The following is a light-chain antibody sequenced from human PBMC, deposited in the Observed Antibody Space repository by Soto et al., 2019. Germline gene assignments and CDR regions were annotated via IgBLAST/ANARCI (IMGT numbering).Light chain of an antibody. J-gene: IGLJ2*01. CDR3: SSYAGSKV. CDR2: EVS. V-gene: IGLV2-8*01. Sequence: QSALTQPPSASGSPGQSVTISCTGTSSDVGGYNYVSWYQQHPGKAPKLMIYEVSKRPSGVPDRFSGSKSGNTASLTVSGLQAEDEADYYCSSYAGSKVFGGVTKLTLL. CDR1: SSDVGGYNY.